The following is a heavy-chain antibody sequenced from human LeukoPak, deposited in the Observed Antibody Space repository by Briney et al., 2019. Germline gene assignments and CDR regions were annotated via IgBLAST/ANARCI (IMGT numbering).Heavy chain of an antibody. V-gene: IGHV4-39*01. CDR2: LYYDGRT. CDR3: ARRGGKWDVNWFDP. CDR1: GVSFNTNLYY. Sequence: PSETLPLTCTVFGVSFNTNLYYWAWFRQPPGKGLEWIGSLYYDGRTYYNPSLESRLTIPVDTSNNQFSVKLTSVTATDTAVYYCARRGGKWDVNWFDPWGQGTLVTVSS. D-gene: IGHD1-26*01. J-gene: IGHJ5*02.